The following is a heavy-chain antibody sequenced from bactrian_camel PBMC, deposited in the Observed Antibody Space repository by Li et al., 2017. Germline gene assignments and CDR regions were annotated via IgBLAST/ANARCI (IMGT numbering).Heavy chain of an antibody. CDR2: VDNYGSI. Sequence: HVQLVESGGGSVQAGGSLRLSCTASGYAYSRNCMAWFRQRPGQEREGVAAVDNYGSISYADFVKARFTISQDSAKNILYLQMHSLKPEDTAMYYCAARSVGWCPLFEHWPGKRAYTPGGYFTNWGQGTQVTVS. CDR1: GYAYSRNC. D-gene: IGHD1*01. CDR3: AARSVGWCPLFEHWPGKRAYTPGGYFTN. V-gene: IGHV3S26*01. J-gene: IGHJ4*01.